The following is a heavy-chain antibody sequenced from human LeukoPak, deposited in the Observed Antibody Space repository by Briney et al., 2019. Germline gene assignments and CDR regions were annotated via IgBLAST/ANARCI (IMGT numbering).Heavy chain of an antibody. CDR2: IIPILGIA. CDR3: ARVTTGTTYDDAFDI. D-gene: IGHD1-7*01. CDR1: GGTFSSYA. Sequence: SVKVSCKASGGTFSSYAISWVRQAPGQGLEWMGRIIPILGIANYAQKFQGRVTITADKSTSTAYMELSSLRSEDTAVYYCARVTTGTTYDDAFDIWGQGTMVTVSS. J-gene: IGHJ3*02. V-gene: IGHV1-69*04.